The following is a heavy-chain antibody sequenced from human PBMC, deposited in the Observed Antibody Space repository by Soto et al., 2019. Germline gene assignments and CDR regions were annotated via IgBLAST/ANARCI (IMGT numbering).Heavy chain of an antibody. CDR3: ASHGGSIAARPYYYDSSGYYYY. V-gene: IGHV1-69*01. Sequence: QVQLVQSGAEVKKPGSSVKVSCKASGGTFSSYAISWVRQAPGQGLEWMGGIIPIFGTANYAQKFQGRVTITADESTRTAYMELSSLRSEDTAVYYCASHGGSIAARPYYYDSSGYYYYWGQGTLVTVSS. CDR1: GGTFSSYA. D-gene: IGHD3-22*01. J-gene: IGHJ4*02. CDR2: IIPIFGTA.